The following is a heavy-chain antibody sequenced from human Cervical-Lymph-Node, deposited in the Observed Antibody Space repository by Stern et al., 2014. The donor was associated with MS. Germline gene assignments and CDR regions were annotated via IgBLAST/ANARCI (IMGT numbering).Heavy chain of an antibody. CDR1: EFTFSKYW. CDR2: INSDGSST. J-gene: IGHJ4*02. D-gene: IGHD2-15*01. CDR3: ATLTGGGSCFSPYCPDY. V-gene: IGHV3-74*02. Sequence: VQLVESGGGLVQPGGSLRLSCAASEFTFSKYWMHWVRQVPGKGLVWVSRINSDGSSTSYADSVKGRFTISRDNAKNTVYLPLDSLRADDTAVYYCATLTGGGSCFSPYCPDYWGGGSLVTVSS.